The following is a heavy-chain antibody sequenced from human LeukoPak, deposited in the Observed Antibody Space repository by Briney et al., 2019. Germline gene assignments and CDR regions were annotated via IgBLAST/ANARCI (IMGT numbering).Heavy chain of an antibody. D-gene: IGHD1-26*01. V-gene: IGHV3-21*01. J-gene: IGHJ4*02. Sequence: GGSLRLSCAASGFTFSSYSMNWVRQAPGKGLEWVSSISSSSTYIYYADSVKGRFTISRDNAKNSLYLQMNSLRAEDTAVYYXARDTVGGSSHWELDYWGQGTLVTVSS. CDR2: ISSSSTYI. CDR3: ARDTVGGSSHWELDY. CDR1: GFTFSSYS.